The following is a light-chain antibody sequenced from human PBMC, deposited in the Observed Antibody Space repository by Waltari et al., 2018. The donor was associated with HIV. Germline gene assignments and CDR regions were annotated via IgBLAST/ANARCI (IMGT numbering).Light chain of an antibody. V-gene: IGKV2-28*01. Sequence: IVLTQSPLSLPVTPGEPASISCRSTQSPLYTHEENYLDWYLQKPGQSPQLLIYLGSNRASGVPDRFSGSGSGTDFTLKISRVEAEDVGVYYCMEALQTPFTFGQGTKLEIK. CDR3: MEALQTPFT. CDR2: LGS. J-gene: IGKJ2*01. CDR1: QSPLYTHEENY.